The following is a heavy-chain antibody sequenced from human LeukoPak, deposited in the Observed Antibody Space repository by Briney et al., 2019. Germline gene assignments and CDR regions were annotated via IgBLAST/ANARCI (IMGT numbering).Heavy chain of an antibody. CDR2: ISGSGDST. D-gene: IGHD6-13*01. CDR1: GFTFSSYA. Sequence: GGSLRLSCAASGFTFSSYAMSWVRQAPGKGLEWVSAISGSGDSTYYGDSVKGRFTISRDNSKNTLYLQMNSLRAEDTAVYYCAKTRPLDSSSWSHGDYWGQGTLVIVSS. J-gene: IGHJ4*02. V-gene: IGHV3-23*01. CDR3: AKTRPLDSSSWSHGDY.